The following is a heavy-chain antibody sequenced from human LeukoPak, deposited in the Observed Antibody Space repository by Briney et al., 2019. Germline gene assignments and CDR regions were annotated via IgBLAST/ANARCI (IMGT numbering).Heavy chain of an antibody. CDR3: AGAVAVFGTYYYMDV. D-gene: IGHD6-19*01. J-gene: IGHJ6*03. V-gene: IGHV4-59*01. Sequence: PSETLSLTCTVSGGSISSYYWSWIRQPPGKGLEWIGYIYYSGSTNYNPSLKSRVTISVDTSKNQFSLKLSSVTAADTAVYYCAGAVAVFGTYYYMDVWGKGTTVTVSS. CDR1: GGSISSYY. CDR2: IYYSGST.